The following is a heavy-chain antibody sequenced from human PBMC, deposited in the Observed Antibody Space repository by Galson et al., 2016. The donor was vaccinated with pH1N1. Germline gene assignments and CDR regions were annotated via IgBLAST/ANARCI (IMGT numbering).Heavy chain of an antibody. D-gene: IGHD2-21*02. CDR1: GFSLSTSGVG. CDR2: IYWNADK. Sequence: PALVKPTQTLTLTCTFSGFSLSTSGVGVGWIRQPPGKALEWLALIYWNADKRYSPSLKSRLTITKDTSKNQVALTMTNMDPVDTATYYCARIFYGDFTHYFDSWGQGTLVTVSS. CDR3: ARIFYGDFTHYFDS. J-gene: IGHJ4*02. V-gene: IGHV2-5*01.